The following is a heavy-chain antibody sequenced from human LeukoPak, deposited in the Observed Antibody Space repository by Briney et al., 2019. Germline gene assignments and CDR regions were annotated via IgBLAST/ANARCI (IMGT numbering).Heavy chain of an antibody. CDR3: ARHYGP. V-gene: IGHV4-34*01. Sequence: SETLSLTCAVYDGSFSGFYWSWIRQPPGKGLEWIGSIYDSGSTYYNPSLKSRVTISVDTSKNQFSLKLNSVTAADTAVYYCARHYGPWGQGTLVTVSS. J-gene: IGHJ5*02. D-gene: IGHD3-16*01. CDR2: IYDSGST. CDR1: DGSFSGFY.